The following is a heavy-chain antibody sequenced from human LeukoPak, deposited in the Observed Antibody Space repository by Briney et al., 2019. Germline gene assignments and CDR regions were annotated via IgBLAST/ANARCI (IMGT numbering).Heavy chain of an antibody. J-gene: IGHJ4*02. CDR3: ARRVWEYQLLLDY. D-gene: IGHD2-2*01. CDR1: GGSISSSSYY. Sequence: SETLSLTCTVSGGSISSSSYYWGWIRQPPGKGLEWIGSIYYSGSTYYNPSLKSRVTISVDTFKNQFSLKLSSVTAADTAVYYCARRVWEYQLLLDYWGQGTLVTVSS. V-gene: IGHV4-39*01. CDR2: IYYSGST.